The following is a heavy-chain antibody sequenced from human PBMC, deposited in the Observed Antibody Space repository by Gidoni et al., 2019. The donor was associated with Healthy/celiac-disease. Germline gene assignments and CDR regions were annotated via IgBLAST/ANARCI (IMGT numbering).Heavy chain of an antibody. J-gene: IGHJ4*02. V-gene: IGHV3-23*01. D-gene: IGHD3-16*01. CDR2: ISGSGGST. Sequence: EVQLLESGGGLVQPGGSLRLSCAASGFTFSSYAMSWVRQAPGKGLEWVSAISGSGGSTYYADSVKGQFTISRDNSKNTLYLQMNSLRAEDTAVYYCAKDQTGWPRGEIDYWGQGTLVTVSS. CDR3: AKDQTGWPRGEIDY. CDR1: GFTFSSYA.